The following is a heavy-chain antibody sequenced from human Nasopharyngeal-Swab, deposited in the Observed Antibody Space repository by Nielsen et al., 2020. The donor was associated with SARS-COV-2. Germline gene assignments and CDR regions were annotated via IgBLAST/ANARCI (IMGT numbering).Heavy chain of an antibody. V-gene: IGHV3-23*01. CDR3: AKRGYLGYCSGGSCFFDY. CDR2: ISGGST. Sequence: GGSLRLSCAASGFTFSSYAMSWVRQAPGKGLEWVSAISGGSTYYADSVKGRFTISRDNSKNTLYLQMNSLRAEDTAVYYCAKRGYLGYCSGGSCFFDYWGQGTLVTVSS. D-gene: IGHD2-15*01. CDR1: GFTFSSYA. J-gene: IGHJ4*02.